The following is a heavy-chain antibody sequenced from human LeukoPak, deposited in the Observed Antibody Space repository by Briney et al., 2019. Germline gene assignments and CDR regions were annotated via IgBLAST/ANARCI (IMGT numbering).Heavy chain of an antibody. D-gene: IGHD1-14*01. V-gene: IGHV4-39*07. CDR1: GDSINNNNYY. J-gene: IGHJ3*02. Sequence: SETLSLTCTVSGDSINNNNYYWGWIRQPPGKGLEWIGNIYYSGSTNYNPSLKSRVTISVDTSKNQFSLKLSSVTAADTAVYYCARDKGMAEEDAFDIWGQGTMVTVSS. CDR2: IYYSGST. CDR3: ARDKGMAEEDAFDI.